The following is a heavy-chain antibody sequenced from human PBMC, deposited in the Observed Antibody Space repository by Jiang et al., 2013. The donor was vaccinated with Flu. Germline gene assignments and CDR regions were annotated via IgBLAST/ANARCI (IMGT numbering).Heavy chain of an antibody. Sequence: LLKPSETLSLTCAVYGGSFSGYYWSWIRQPPGKGLEWIGEINHSGSTNYNPSLKSRVTISVDTSKNQFSLKLSSVTAADTAVYYCARVPVRGARRGYWFDPWGQGTLVTVSS. V-gene: IGHV4-34*01. CDR2: INHSGST. D-gene: IGHD3-10*01. CDR1: GGSFSGYY. CDR3: ARVPVRGARRGYWFDP. J-gene: IGHJ5*02.